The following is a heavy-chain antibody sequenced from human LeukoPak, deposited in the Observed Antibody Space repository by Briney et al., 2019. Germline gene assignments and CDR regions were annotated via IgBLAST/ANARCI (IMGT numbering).Heavy chain of an antibody. CDR3: ARALITAQYYFDY. CDR1: GFTFSSYS. V-gene: IGHV3-48*01. J-gene: IGHJ4*02. Sequence: PGGSLRLSCAVSGFTFSSYSMNWVRQAPGKGLEWVSYISSSSSTIYYADSVKGRFTISRDNAKNSLYLQMNSLRAEDTAVYYCARALITAQYYFDYWGQGTLVTVSS. D-gene: IGHD5-24*01. CDR2: ISSSSSTI.